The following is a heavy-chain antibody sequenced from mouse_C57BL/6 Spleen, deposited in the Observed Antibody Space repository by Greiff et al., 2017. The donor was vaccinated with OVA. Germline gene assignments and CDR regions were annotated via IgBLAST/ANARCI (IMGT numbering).Heavy chain of an antibody. CDR2: IYPSDSET. Sequence: VQLQQPGAELVRPGSSVKLSCKASGYTFTSYCMDWVKQRPGQGLEWIGNIYPSDSETHYNQKFKDKATLTVDKSSSTAYMQLSSLTSEDSAVYYCARVRDSSGYFDYWGQGTTLTVSS. D-gene: IGHD3-2*02. J-gene: IGHJ2*01. V-gene: IGHV1-61*01. CDR3: ARVRDSSGYFDY. CDR1: GYTFTSYC.